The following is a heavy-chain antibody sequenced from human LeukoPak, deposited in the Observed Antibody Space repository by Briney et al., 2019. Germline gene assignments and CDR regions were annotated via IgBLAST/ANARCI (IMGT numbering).Heavy chain of an antibody. D-gene: IGHD5-18*01. CDR3: ARDGYSYGVTGPFDY. CDR1: GGTFSSYA. V-gene: IGHV1-69*01. Sequence: ASAKVSCKASGGTFSSYAISWVRQAPGQGLEWMGGIIPIFGTANYAQKFQGRVTITADESTSTAYMELSSLGSEDTAVYYCARDGYSYGVTGPFDYWGQGTLVTVSS. CDR2: IIPIFGTA. J-gene: IGHJ4*02.